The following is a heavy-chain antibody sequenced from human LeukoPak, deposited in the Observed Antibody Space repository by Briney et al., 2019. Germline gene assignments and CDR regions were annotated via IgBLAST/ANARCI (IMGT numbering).Heavy chain of an antibody. D-gene: IGHD3-10*01. Sequence: PSETLSLTCAVYGGSFSGYYWSWIRQPPGKGLEWIGEINHSGSTNYNPSLKSRVTISVDTSKNQFSLKLSSVTAADTAVYYCARDRTGSDTFDYWGQGTLVTVSS. CDR2: INHSGST. CDR3: ARDRTGSDTFDY. J-gene: IGHJ4*02. CDR1: GGSFSGYY. V-gene: IGHV4-34*01.